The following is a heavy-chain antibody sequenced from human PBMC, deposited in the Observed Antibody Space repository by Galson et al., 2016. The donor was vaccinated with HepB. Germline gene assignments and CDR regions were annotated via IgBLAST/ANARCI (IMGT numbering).Heavy chain of an antibody. Sequence: SVKVSCKASGGSFGDYTISWVRQAPGQGFEWMGRSTPMLGIKQYAQNIHGRITIIADKTTTTASMELNSLRSEDTALYYCARGGDWFGPWGQGTLVTVSS. CDR1: GGSFGDYT. J-gene: IGHJ5*02. V-gene: IGHV1-69*02. D-gene: IGHD3-16*01. CDR3: ARGGDWFGP. CDR2: STPMLGIK.